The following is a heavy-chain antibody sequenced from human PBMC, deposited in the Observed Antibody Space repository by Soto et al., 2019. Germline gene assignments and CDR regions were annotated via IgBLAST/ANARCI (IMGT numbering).Heavy chain of an antibody. CDR1: GGTFSSYA. J-gene: IGHJ5*02. CDR3: ARLTRGVSTAILSTDWFDP. CDR2: IIPLFGTV. Sequence: QVQRVQSGAEVKKPGSSVKVSCKASGGTFSSYAISWVRQAPGQGLEWIGGIIPLFGTVHSGQKFQGCVTIIAGESGCPADFELTSQTPGDTSVYFCARLTRGVSTAILSTDWFDPWGQGTVVSVSS. V-gene: IGHV1-69*01. D-gene: IGHD2-2*02.